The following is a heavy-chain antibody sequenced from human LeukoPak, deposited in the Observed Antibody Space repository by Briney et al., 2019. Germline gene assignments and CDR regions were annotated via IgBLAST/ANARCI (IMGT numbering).Heavy chain of an antibody. J-gene: IGHJ4*02. CDR3: ARDLKRLRMLPAYYFDY. CDR2: ISAYNGNT. CDR1: GYTFTSYG. Sequence: ASVTVSCKASGYTFTSYGISWVRQAPGQGLEWMGWISAYNGNTNYAQKLQGRVTMTTDTSTSTAYMELRSLRSDDTAVYYCARDLKRLRMLPAYYFDYWGQGTLVTVSS. D-gene: IGHD1-14*01. V-gene: IGHV1-18*01.